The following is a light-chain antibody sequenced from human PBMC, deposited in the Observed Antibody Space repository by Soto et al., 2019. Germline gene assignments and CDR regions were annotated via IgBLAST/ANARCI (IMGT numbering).Light chain of an antibody. Sequence: DIQMPQSPSSLSASVGDRVTIACQASQDIGNFLNWYQHKPGKAPKLVIYGASNLEAGVPSRFSGSGSGTDFTFTISSLQPEDVATYYCQHYDYLPLFGPGTKVDIK. V-gene: IGKV1-33*01. CDR1: QDIGNF. J-gene: IGKJ3*01. CDR2: GAS. CDR3: QHYDYLPL.